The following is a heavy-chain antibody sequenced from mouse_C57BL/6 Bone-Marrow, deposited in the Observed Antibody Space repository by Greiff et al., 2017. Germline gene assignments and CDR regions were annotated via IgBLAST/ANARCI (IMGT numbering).Heavy chain of an antibody. CDR2: INPYNGGT. V-gene: IGHV1-19*01. Sequence: VQLQQSGPVLVKPGASVKMSCKASGYTFTDYYMNWVKQSHGKSLEWIGVINPYNGGTSYNPKFKGKATLTVDKSSSTAYMELNSLTSDDSAVYYCARGSHWYFDVWGTGTTVTVSS. CDR1: GYTFTDYY. D-gene: IGHD1-1*02. J-gene: IGHJ1*03. CDR3: ARGSHWYFDV.